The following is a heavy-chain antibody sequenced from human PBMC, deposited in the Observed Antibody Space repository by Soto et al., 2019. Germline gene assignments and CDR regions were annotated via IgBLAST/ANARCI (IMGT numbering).Heavy chain of an antibody. CDR2: VYHTGDT. CDR3: AREIVTAGGNNYFDP. V-gene: IGHV4-4*02. Sequence: SETLSLTCGVSGGTVASSHWWSWVRQSPGGGLEWIGNVYHTGDTNFNPSLQSRVTISVDKSNNQFSLRLNSLTAADTAVYFCAREIVTAGGNNYFDPWGPGTLV. D-gene: IGHD2-21*02. J-gene: IGHJ5*02. CDR1: GGTVASSHW.